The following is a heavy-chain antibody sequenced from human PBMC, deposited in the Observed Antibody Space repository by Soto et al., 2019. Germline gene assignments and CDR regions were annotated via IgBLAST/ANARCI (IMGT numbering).Heavy chain of an antibody. CDR1: GDSLSSSTYY. V-gene: IGHV4-39*01. J-gene: IGHJ3*01. Sequence: QLQLQESGPGLVKPSETLSLTCTVSGDSLSSSTYYWGWIRQPPGKGLEWIGSIQYSGNTYYTPSLTSRLTASVATSKNQLSLKLSSVTDADTAVYYCAMAMTGAMRTVHVRAEGTMVTVSS. CDR3: AMAMTGAMRTVHV. D-gene: IGHD3-9*01. CDR2: IQYSGNT.